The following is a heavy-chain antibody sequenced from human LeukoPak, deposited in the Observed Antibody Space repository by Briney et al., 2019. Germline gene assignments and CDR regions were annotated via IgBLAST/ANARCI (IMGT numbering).Heavy chain of an antibody. CDR1: GFTVSSNY. D-gene: IGHD3-16*01. CDR2: MYSGGDT. J-gene: IGHJ4*02. V-gene: IGHV3-53*01. CDR3: ARDLHPRLTGYFDY. Sequence: GGSLRLSCAASGFTVSSNYMSWVRQAPGKGLEWVSVMYSGGDTYYADSVKGRFTISRDNPKNTLYLEMKSLRADDTAVYYCARDLHPRLTGYFDYWGQGTVVTVSS.